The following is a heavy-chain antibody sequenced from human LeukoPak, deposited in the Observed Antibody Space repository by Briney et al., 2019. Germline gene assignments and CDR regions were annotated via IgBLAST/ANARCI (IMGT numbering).Heavy chain of an antibody. CDR1: GYSFTSNY. V-gene: IGHV1-46*01. CDR2: IYPRDGST. D-gene: IGHD2-15*01. J-gene: IGHJ6*02. Sequence: ASVKVSCKASGYSFTSNYIHWVRQAPGQGLEWMGMIYPRDGSTSYAQKFQGRVTITADESTSTAYMELSSLRSEDTAVYYCATPGWFGQRNYYYYYGMDVWGQGTTVTVSS. CDR3: ATPGWFGQRNYYYYYGMDV.